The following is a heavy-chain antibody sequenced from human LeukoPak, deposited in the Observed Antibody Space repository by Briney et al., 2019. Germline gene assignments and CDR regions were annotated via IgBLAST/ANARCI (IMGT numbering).Heavy chain of an antibody. Sequence: SETLSLTCTVSGGSVSSGSYYWSWIRQPPGKGLEWIGYIYYSGSTNYNPSLKSRDTISVDTSKNQFSLKLSSVTAADTAVYYCARVYGDHDAFDIWGQGTMVTVSS. V-gene: IGHV4-61*01. CDR2: IYYSGST. J-gene: IGHJ3*02. CDR3: ARVYGDHDAFDI. CDR1: GGSVSSGSYY. D-gene: IGHD4-17*01.